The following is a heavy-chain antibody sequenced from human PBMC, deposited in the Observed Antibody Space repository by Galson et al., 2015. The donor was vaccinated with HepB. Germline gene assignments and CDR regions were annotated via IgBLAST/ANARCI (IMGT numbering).Heavy chain of an antibody. D-gene: IGHD3-9*01. CDR3: ARGRDNYDILTGYYSTYYYYYMDV. Sequence: SVKVSCKASGYTFTSYDINWVRQATGQGLEWMGWMNPNSGNTGYAQKFQGRVTMTRNTSISTAYMELSSLRSEDTAVYYCARGRDNYDILTGYYSTYYYYYMDVWGKGTTVTVSS. V-gene: IGHV1-8*01. CDR1: GYTFTSYD. CDR2: MNPNSGNT. J-gene: IGHJ6*03.